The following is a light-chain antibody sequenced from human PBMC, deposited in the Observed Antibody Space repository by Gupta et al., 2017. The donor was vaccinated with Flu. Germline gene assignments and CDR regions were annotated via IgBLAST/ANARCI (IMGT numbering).Light chain of an antibody. CDR1: QSVSSY. V-gene: IGKV3-11*01. J-gene: IGKJ1*01. CDR2: DAS. CDR3: QQRSKRLWT. Sequence: EIVLTQSPATLSLSPGERATLSCRASQSVSSYLAWYQQKPGQAPRLLIYDASNRATGIPARFSGSGSGTDFTLTISSLEPEDFAVYYCQQRSKRLWTFGQGTKVEIK.